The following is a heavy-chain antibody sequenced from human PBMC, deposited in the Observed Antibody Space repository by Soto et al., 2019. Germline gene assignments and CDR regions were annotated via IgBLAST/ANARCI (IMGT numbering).Heavy chain of an antibody. J-gene: IGHJ4*02. CDR3: ATLWGQD. V-gene: IGHV4-39*01. CDR1: GGSISSSSYY. CDR2: IYYSGST. Sequence: QLQLQESGPGLVKPSETLSLTCTVSGGSISSSSYYWGWIRQPPGKGLEWIGSIYYSGSTYYNPSLKSRVAIAVYTSKTQFSLKLSSVTAADTAVYYCATLWGQDWGQGTLVTVSS. D-gene: IGHD3-10*01.